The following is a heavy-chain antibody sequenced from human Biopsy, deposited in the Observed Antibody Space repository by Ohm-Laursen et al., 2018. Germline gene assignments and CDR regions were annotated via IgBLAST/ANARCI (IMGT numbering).Heavy chain of an antibody. CDR2: ISVYNGNT. CDR3: ARGEGSSWFDP. J-gene: IGHJ5*02. V-gene: IGHV1-18*01. CDR1: GGTFTNYA. Sequence: ASVKVSCKASGGTFTNYAISWVRQAPGQGLERMGWISVYNGNTDYPHKFQGRITITADESTSTAYMELNSLTSDDTAVYFCARGEGSSWFDPWGHGTLVTVSS. D-gene: IGHD1-26*01.